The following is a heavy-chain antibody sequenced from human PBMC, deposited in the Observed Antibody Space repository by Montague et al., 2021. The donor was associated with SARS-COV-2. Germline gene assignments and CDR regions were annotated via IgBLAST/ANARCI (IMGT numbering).Heavy chain of an antibody. CDR3: ARKMDSSFDV. J-gene: IGHJ3*01. V-gene: IGHV6-1*01. CDR1: GASLSSDSLS. Sequence: VSPGASLSSDSLSWHWIRQSPSRGLEWLASTYYRSQWYNDSAPTVSGRATVKPDTSRNQFSLHLDSVTPEDTALYFCARKMDSSFDVWGEGTMVTVSS. D-gene: IGHD2-2*03. CDR2: TYYRSQWYN.